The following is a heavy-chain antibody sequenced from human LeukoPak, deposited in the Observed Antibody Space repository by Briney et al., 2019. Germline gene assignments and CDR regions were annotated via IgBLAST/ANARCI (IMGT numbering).Heavy chain of an antibody. CDR2: INHSGST. CDR3: ARDRSSGWYSGLLDH. CDR1: GGSFSCYY. D-gene: IGHD6-19*01. J-gene: IGHJ4*02. Sequence: SETLSLTCAVYGGSFSCYYWSWIRQPPGKGLEWIGEINHSGSTNYNPSLKSRVTISVDTSKNQFSLKLSSVTAADTAVYYCARDRSSGWYSGLLDHWGQGTLVTVSS. V-gene: IGHV4-34*01.